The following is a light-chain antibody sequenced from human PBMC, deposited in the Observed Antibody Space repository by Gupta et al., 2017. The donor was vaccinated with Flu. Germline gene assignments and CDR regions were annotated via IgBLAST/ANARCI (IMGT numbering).Light chain of an antibody. J-gene: IGLJ3*02. CDR3: SSYTSSNSLE. V-gene: IGLV2-14*01. Sequence: SALTQPASVSGSPGQSLTISCTGTSSDVGGYNYVFWYQHHPGKAPKLMIYEVINRPSGVSNRFSGSKSGNTASLTISGLQAEDEADYYCSSYTSSNSLEFGGGTKLTVL. CDR1: SSDVGGYNY. CDR2: EVI.